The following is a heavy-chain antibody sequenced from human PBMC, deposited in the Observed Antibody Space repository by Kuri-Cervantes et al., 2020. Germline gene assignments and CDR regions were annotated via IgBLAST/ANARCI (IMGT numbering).Heavy chain of an antibody. CDR1: GFSFSRYW. CDR2: IKHDGSEI. CDR3: AKAPAHTISNGDY. D-gene: IGHD3-10*01. V-gene: IGHV3-7*01. J-gene: IGHJ4*02. Sequence: GESLKISCGGSGFSFSRYWMTWLRQAPGKGLQWVATIKHDGSEIYYVDSVKGRFTISRDNTKNSLFLQMDNLRAEDTAVYYCAKAPAHTISNGDYWGQGTLVTVSS.